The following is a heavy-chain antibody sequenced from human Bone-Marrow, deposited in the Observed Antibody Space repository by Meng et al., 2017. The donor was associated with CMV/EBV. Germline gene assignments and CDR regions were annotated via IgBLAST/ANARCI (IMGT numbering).Heavy chain of an antibody. Sequence: SETLSLTCTVSGGSISSYYWSWIRQPPGKGLEWIGYIYYSGTTNYNPSLKSRVTISVDTSKNQFSLKLSSVTAADTAVYYCARGSYSTDYYFDYWGQGTLVTVYS. CDR1: GGSISSYY. D-gene: IGHD6-13*01. V-gene: IGHV4-59*01. CDR2: IYYSGTT. CDR3: ARGSYSTDYYFDY. J-gene: IGHJ4*02.